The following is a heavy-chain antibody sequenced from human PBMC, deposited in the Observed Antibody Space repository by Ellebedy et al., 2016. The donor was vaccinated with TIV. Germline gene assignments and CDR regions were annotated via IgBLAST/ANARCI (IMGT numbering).Heavy chain of an antibody. Sequence: MPSETLSLTCTVSGVSVSGYYWSWIRQPPGKGLEWIGYIYYSGYTNYNPSLKSRVTMSVDTAKNQFSLRLTSVTAADTAIYYCARDRASGAGYGMDVWGQGTTVTVSS. J-gene: IGHJ6*02. D-gene: IGHD1-26*01. CDR1: GVSVSGYY. CDR2: IYYSGYT. V-gene: IGHV4-59*02. CDR3: ARDRASGAGYGMDV.